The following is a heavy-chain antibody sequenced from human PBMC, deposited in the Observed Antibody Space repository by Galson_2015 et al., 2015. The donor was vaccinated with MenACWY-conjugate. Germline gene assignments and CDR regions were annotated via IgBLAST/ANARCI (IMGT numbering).Heavy chain of an antibody. Sequence: SLRLSCAASGFTFSDYYMSWIRQAPGKGLEWVSYISSSSSYTNYADSVKGRFTISRDNAKNSLYLQMNSLRAEDTAVYYCARDGESRDGQLTDFDYWGQGTLVTVSS. CDR1: GFTFSDYY. V-gene: IGHV3-11*06. J-gene: IGHJ4*02. D-gene: IGHD5-24*01. CDR3: ARDGESRDGQLTDFDY. CDR2: ISSSSSYT.